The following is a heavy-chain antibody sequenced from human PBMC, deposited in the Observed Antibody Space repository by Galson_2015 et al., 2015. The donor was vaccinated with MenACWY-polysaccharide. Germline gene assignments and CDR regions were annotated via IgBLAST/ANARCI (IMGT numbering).Heavy chain of an antibody. J-gene: IGHJ5*02. CDR2: ISYDGGT. CDR1: GDSITSGGYF. V-gene: IGHV4-31*03. CDR3: ARGGRAVSNRNWFDP. D-gene: IGHD3-16*01. Sequence: TLSLTCPVSGDSITSGGYFWSWIRQHPGKGLGWIASISYDGGTYYNPSLKSRVTISVDTPKNQFSLKLNSVTAADTAVYYCARGGRAVSNRNWFDPWGQGTLVTVSS.